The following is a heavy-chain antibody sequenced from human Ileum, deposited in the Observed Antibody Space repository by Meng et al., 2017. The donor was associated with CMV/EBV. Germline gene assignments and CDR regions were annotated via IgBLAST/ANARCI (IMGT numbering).Heavy chain of an antibody. D-gene: IGHD1-26*01. CDR1: GYTFADYY. CDR2: INPSGGTT. CDR3: ATEGNSGSLDY. J-gene: IGHJ4*02. Sequence: ASVKVSCKASGYTFADYYMHWVRQAPGQGLEGMGKINPSGGTTNYAQKFQGRVTMTRDTSTTTVYMELSSLRSEDTAVYYCATEGNSGSLDYWGQGTLVTVSS. V-gene: IGHV1-46*01.